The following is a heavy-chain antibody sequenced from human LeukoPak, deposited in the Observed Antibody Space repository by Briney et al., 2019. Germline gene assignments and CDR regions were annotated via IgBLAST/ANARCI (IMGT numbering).Heavy chain of an antibody. CDR3: ASLTHSYYSDPAGYYPHYYMDV. V-gene: IGHV4-39*02. Sequence: KTSETLSLTCNVSGGSITNSDDYWGRIRQPPGKGLEWIGRINYSGTTYSNPSLKSRVTISVDPSRNHFSLKLSSVTASDTAVYYCASLTHSYYSDPAGYYPHYYMDVWGKGTTVTVSS. J-gene: IGHJ6*03. CDR2: INYSGTT. CDR1: GGSITNSDDY. D-gene: IGHD3-22*01.